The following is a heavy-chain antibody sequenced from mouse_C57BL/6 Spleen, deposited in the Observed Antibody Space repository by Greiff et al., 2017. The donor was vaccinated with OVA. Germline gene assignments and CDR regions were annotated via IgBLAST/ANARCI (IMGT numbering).Heavy chain of an antibody. CDR3: TRDGGGSSYEDYAMDY. D-gene: IGHD1-1*01. CDR1: GFTFSSYA. J-gene: IGHJ4*01. CDR2: ISSGGDYI. Sequence: EVQGVESGEGLVKPGGSLKLSCAASGFTFSSYAMSWVRQTPEKRLEWVAYISSGGDYIYYADTVKGRFTISRDNARNTLYLQMSSLKSEDTAMYYCTRDGGGSSYEDYAMDYWGQGTSVTVSS. V-gene: IGHV5-9-1*02.